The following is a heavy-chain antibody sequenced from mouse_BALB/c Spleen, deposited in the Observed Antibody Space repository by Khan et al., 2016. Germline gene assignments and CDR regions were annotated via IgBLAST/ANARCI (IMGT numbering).Heavy chain of an antibody. CDR1: GYSITRDYA. CDR3: ARSYGSSYAMDY. V-gene: IGHV3-2*02. Sequence: EVQLQESGPGLVKPSQSLSLTCTVTGYSITRDYAWNWIRQFPGNKLEWMGYISYSGSTSYNPSLKSRISITRDTSKNQFFLQLNSVTTEDTATYYWARSYGSSYAMDYWGQGTSVTVSS. J-gene: IGHJ4*01. D-gene: IGHD1-1*01. CDR2: ISYSGST.